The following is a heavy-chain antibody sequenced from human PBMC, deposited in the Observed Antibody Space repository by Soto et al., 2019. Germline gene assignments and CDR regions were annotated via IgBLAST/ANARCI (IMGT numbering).Heavy chain of an antibody. J-gene: IGHJ6*02. CDR2: IIPIFATR. V-gene: IGHV1-69*18. Sequence: QVQLVQSGAEVKKPGSTVKVSCKASGGTFSDYGISWVRQAPGQGLEWLGIIIPIFATRKYAQRFQGRVAISADESTNTAYMELSSLRSEDTAVYYCARETSYCTGGSCRYATLYDLDVWGQGTTVTVSS. D-gene: IGHD2-15*01. CDR3: ARETSYCTGGSCRYATLYDLDV. CDR1: GGTFSDYG.